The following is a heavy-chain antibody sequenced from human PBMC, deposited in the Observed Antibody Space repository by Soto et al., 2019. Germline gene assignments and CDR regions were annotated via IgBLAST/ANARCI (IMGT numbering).Heavy chain of an antibody. Sequence: GGSLRLSCAASGFAFTSYAMSWVRLTPGKGLEWVSAISGSGSNTFYADSVRGRFTISRDNSKNTVFLQMNNLRAEDTAVYFCARDRATFDYWGQGTRVTVSS. D-gene: IGHD1-26*01. J-gene: IGHJ4*02. CDR2: ISGSGSNT. CDR1: GFAFTSYA. CDR3: ARDRATFDY. V-gene: IGHV3-23*01.